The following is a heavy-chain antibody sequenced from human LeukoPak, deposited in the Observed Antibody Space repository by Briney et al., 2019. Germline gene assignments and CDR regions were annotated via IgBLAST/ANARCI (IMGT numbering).Heavy chain of an antibody. CDR2: IYDTGS. CDR3: ARVTDPRYNYFDP. Sequence: PSETLSLTCTVSGDSITGYYWSWIRQPPGKGLEWIGYIYDTGSKYNPSLKSRVTIVVDTSNHQFSLNLRSVTAEDTAVYYCARVTDPRYNYFDPWGQGTLVTVSS. D-gene: IGHD2-21*02. J-gene: IGHJ5*02. CDR1: GDSITGYY. V-gene: IGHV4-59*01.